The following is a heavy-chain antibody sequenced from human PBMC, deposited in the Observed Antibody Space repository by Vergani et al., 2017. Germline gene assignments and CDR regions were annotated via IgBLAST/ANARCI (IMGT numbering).Heavy chain of an antibody. CDR3: ARDGGMDY. J-gene: IGHJ4*02. D-gene: IGHD3-16*01. CDR2: ISGTDGRT. Sequence: EVQLLESGGGLVQPGGSLRLSCAASGFTFSSCAMSWVRQAPGKGLEWVSSISGTDGRTYYADSVKGRFTISRDNSKNTLYLQMNSLRAEDTAVYYCARDGGMDYWGQGTLVTVSS. V-gene: IGHV3-23*01. CDR1: GFTFSSCA.